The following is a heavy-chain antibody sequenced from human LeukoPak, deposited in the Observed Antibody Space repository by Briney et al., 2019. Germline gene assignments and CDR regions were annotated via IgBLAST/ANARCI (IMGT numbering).Heavy chain of an antibody. CDR1: GFTFSSYE. CDR3: VRDQAPGYFDY. Sequence: GGSLRLSCAASGFTFSSYEMNWVRQAPGKGLEWVSYISSSGSTIYYADSVKGRFTISRDNAKNSLYLQVNSLRAEDTAVYYCVRDQAPGYFDYWGQGILVTVSS. CDR2: ISSSGSTI. J-gene: IGHJ4*02. V-gene: IGHV3-48*03.